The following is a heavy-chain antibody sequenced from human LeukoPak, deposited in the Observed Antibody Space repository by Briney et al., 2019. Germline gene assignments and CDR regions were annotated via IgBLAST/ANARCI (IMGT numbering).Heavy chain of an antibody. J-gene: IGHJ3*02. CDR1: GFTFSSYA. D-gene: IGHD3-22*01. CDR2: ISYDGSNK. Sequence: GGSLRLSCADSGFTFSSYAMSWVRQAPGKGLEWVAVISYDGSNKYYADSVKGRFTISRDNSKNTLYLQMNSLRAEDTAVYYCAKVGSSGYYFADDAFDIWGQGTMVTVSS. CDR3: AKVGSSGYYFADDAFDI. V-gene: IGHV3-30*18.